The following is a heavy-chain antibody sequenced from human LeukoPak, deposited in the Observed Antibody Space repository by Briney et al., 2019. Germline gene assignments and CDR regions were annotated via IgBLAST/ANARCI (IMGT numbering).Heavy chain of an antibody. D-gene: IGHD3-10*01. Sequence: GGSLRLSCAASGFTFSSYAMHWVRQAPGKGLEYVSAISSNGGSTYYANSVKGRFTISRDNSKNTLYLQMGSLRAEDMAVYYCAREAWFGEFRGLYYFDYWGQGTLVTVFS. V-gene: IGHV3-64*01. J-gene: IGHJ4*02. CDR2: ISSNGGST. CDR1: GFTFSSYA. CDR3: AREAWFGEFRGLYYFDY.